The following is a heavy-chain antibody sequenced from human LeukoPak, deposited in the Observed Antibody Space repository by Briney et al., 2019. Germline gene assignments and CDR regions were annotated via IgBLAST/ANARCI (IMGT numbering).Heavy chain of an antibody. CDR1: GASISSSNW. CDR2: IYHSGST. V-gene: IGHV4-4*02. D-gene: IGHD1-26*01. J-gene: IGHJ4*02. Sequence: SGTLSLTCAVSGASISSSNWWSWVRQPPRKGLEWIGEIYHSGSTNYNPSLQSRVTISVDKSKNQFSLKLNSVTAADTAFYYCARDRVGTTTYGTNYWGQGILVTVSS. CDR3: ARDRVGTTTYGTNY.